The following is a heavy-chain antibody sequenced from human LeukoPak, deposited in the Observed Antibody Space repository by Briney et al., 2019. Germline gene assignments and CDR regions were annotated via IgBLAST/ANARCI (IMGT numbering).Heavy chain of an antibody. CDR2: MNPNSGNT. J-gene: IGHJ3*02. CDR3: ARGLVTGGAFHI. D-gene: IGHD2-21*02. Sequence: GASVKVSCKASGYTFTSYDINWVRQATGQGLEWMGWMNPNSGNTGYAQKFQGRVTMTRNTSISTAYMELNSLRAEDTAVYYCARGLVTGGAFHIWGQGTMVTVSS. V-gene: IGHV1-8*01. CDR1: GYTFTSYD.